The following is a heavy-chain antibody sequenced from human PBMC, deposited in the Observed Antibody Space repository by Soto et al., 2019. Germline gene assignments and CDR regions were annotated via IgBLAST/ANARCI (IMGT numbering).Heavy chain of an antibody. CDR2: IIPIFGTA. CDR1: GGTFSSYA. J-gene: IGHJ6*02. Sequence: GASVKVSCKASGGTFSSYAISWVRQAPGKGLEWMGGIIPIFGTANYAQKFQGRVTITADESTSTAYMELSSLRSEDTAVYYCASPSDTMVRGVIITPYYYYYGMDVWGQGTTVTVSS. CDR3: ASPSDTMVRGVIITPYYYYYGMDV. V-gene: IGHV1-69*13. D-gene: IGHD3-10*01.